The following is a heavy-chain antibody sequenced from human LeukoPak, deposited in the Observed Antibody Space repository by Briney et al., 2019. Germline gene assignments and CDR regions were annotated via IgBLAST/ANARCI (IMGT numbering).Heavy chain of an antibody. CDR3: AKEGDSILDY. Sequence: PGGSLRLSCAASGFTFSSYGMPWVRQAPGKGLEWVAVISYDGSNKYYADSVKGRFTISRDNSKNTLYLQMSSLRAEDTAVYYCAKEGDSILDYWGQGTLVTVSS. J-gene: IGHJ4*02. D-gene: IGHD3-22*01. CDR1: GFTFSSYG. CDR2: ISYDGSNK. V-gene: IGHV3-30*18.